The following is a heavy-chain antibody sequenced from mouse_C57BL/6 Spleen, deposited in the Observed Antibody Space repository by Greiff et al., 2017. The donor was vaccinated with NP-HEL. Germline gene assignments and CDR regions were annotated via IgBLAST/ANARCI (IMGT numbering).Heavy chain of an antibody. CDR3: ARLRDFAY. Sequence: QVQLKQPGAELVMPGASVKLSCKASGYTFTSYWMHWVKQRPGQGLEWIGEIDPSDSYTNYNQKFKGKSTLTVDKSSSTAYMQLSSLTSEDSAVYYCARLRDFAYWGQGTLVTVSA. V-gene: IGHV1-69*01. D-gene: IGHD2-12*01. CDR2: IDPSDSYT. J-gene: IGHJ3*01. CDR1: GYTFTSYW.